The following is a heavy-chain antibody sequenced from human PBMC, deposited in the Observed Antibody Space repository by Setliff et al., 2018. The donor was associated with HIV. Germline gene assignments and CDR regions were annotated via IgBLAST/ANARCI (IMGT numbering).Heavy chain of an antibody. Sequence: GASVKVSCKASGYSFTSYGFTWVRQAPGQGLEWMGWISAHNGHTDYAQKFQDRVTMSTDTSTTTAFMELRSLISDDTAVYYCARGVPADGYAFDIWGQGTLVTVSS. CDR3: ARGVPADGYAFDI. V-gene: IGHV1-18*01. CDR2: ISAHNGHT. J-gene: IGHJ3*02. CDR1: GYSFTSYG. D-gene: IGHD6-13*01.